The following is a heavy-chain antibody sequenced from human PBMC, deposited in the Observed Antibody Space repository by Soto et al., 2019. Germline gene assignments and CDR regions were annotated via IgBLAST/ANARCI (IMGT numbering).Heavy chain of an antibody. J-gene: IGHJ6*02. CDR2: INPSGST. V-gene: IGHV4-34*01. CDR3: AREVIGYYDGTGMAV. D-gene: IGHD3-10*01. CDR1: GGSFSGYQ. Sequence: QVQLQQWGAGLLKPSETLSLTCAVYGGSFSGYQWTWIRQSPGKGLEWIGEINPSGSTNYNPSLTSRLTLSVDTSKNRSSLELSSVTAAHTAIYYCAREVIGYYDGTGMAVWGQGTTVTVSS.